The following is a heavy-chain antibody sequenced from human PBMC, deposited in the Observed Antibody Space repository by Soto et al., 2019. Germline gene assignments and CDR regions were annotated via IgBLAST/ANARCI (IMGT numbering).Heavy chain of an antibody. J-gene: IGHJ4*02. CDR1: GGSISSYY. CDR3: ARTYCTNGVCHYFDY. CDR2: IYYSGST. Sequence: QVQLQESGPGLVKPSETLSLTCTVSGGSISSYYWSWIRQPPGKGLEWIGYIYYSGSTNYNPCLKRRVTISVDTSKNQFSLKLSSVTAADTAVYYCARTYCTNGVCHYFDYWGQGTLVTVSS. D-gene: IGHD2-8*01. V-gene: IGHV4-59*01.